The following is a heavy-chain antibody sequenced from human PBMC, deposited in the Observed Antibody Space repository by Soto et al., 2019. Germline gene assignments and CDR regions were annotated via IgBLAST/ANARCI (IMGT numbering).Heavy chain of an antibody. J-gene: IGHJ3*02. D-gene: IGHD1-1*01. V-gene: IGHV6-1*01. CDR1: GDSVSSNSAA. Sequence: PSQTLSLTCAISGDSVSSNSAAWNWIRQSPSRGLEWLGRTYYRSKWYNDYAVSVKSRITINPDTSKNQFSLQLNSVTPEDTAVYYWEREYGGTQRSIQTGTKTFGPFNIWGQGTMFTFS. CDR3: EREYGGTQRSIQTGTKTFGPFNI. CDR2: TYYRSKWYN.